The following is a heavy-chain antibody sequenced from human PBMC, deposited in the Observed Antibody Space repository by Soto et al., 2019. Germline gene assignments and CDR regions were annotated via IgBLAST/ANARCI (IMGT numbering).Heavy chain of an antibody. D-gene: IGHD1-26*01. CDR3: ARVRSGSYYYYYYGMDV. J-gene: IGHJ6*02. CDR1: GGSISSSNL. CDR2: IYHSGST. Sequence: SETLSLTCAVAGGSISSSNLWSWVRTPPGKGLEWIGEIYHSGSTNYNPSLKSRVTISVDKSKNQFSLKLSSVTAADTAVYYCARVRSGSYYYYYYGMDVWGQGTTVTVSS. V-gene: IGHV4-4*02.